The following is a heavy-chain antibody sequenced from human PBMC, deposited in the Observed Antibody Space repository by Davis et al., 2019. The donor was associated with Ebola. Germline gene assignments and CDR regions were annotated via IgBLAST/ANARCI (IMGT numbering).Heavy chain of an antibody. J-gene: IGHJ4*02. CDR2: INHSGST. D-gene: IGHD6-19*01. Sequence: SETLSLTCAVYGGSFSGYYWSWIRQPPGKGLEWIGEINHSGSTNYNPSLKSRVTISVDTSKNQFSLKGSSVTAADTAVYYCARRAYSIGWYFDYWGQGTLVTVSS. CDR3: ARRAYSIGWYFDY. CDR1: GGSFSGYY. V-gene: IGHV4-34*01.